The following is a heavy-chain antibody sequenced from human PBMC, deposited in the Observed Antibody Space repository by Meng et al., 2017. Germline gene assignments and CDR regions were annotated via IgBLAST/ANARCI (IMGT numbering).Heavy chain of an antibody. V-gene: IGHV3-15*01. J-gene: IGHJ6*02. Sequence: GESLKISCAASGFTFSNAWMSWVRQAPGKGLEWVGRIKSKTDGGTTDYAAPVKGRFTISRDDSKNTLYLQMNSLKTEDTAVYYCTTQLETNGQLWFEYYYYGIDVWGQGTTVTVSS. CDR3: TTQLETNGQLWFEYYYYGIDV. CDR1: GFTFSNAW. D-gene: IGHD5-18*01. CDR2: IKSKTDGGTT.